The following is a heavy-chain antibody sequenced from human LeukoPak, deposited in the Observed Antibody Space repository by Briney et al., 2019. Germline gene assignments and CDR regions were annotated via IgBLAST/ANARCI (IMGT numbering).Heavy chain of an antibody. D-gene: IGHD3-3*01. CDR2: IYYSGST. J-gene: IGHJ4*02. Sequence: SQTLSLTCTVSGGSISSYYWSWIRQPPGKGLEWIGYIYYSGSTNYNPSLKSRVTISVDTSKNQFSLKLSSVTAADTAVYYCARTSRFLEWLSPFDYWGQGTLVTVSS. CDR3: ARTSRFLEWLSPFDY. CDR1: GGSISSYY. V-gene: IGHV4-59*01.